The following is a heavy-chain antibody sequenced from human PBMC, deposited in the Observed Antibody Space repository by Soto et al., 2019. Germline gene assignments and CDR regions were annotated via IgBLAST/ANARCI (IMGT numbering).Heavy chain of an antibody. D-gene: IGHD2-15*01. V-gene: IGHV4-59*08. J-gene: IGHJ4*02. CDR3: ARRYGGTFDY. CDR1: GGSISSYC. CDR2: IYYSGST. Sequence: SETLSLTCTVSGGSISSYCWSWIRQPPGKGLEWIGYIYYSGSTNYNPSLKSRVTISVDTSKNQFSLKLSSVTAADTAVYYCARRYGGTFDYWGQGTLVTVSS.